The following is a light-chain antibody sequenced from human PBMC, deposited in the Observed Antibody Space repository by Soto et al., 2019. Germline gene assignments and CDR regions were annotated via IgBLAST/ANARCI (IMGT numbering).Light chain of an antibody. CDR1: SSNIGNNY. CDR2: DNN. J-gene: IGLJ2*01. Sequence: QAVVTQPPSVSAAPGQKVTISCSGSSSNIGNNYVSWYQQLPGTAPKLLIYDNNKRPSGIPDRFSGSKSGTSGTLDITGLQTGDEADYYCGTWDSRLSADVFGGGTKLTVL. V-gene: IGLV1-51*01. CDR3: GTWDSRLSADV.